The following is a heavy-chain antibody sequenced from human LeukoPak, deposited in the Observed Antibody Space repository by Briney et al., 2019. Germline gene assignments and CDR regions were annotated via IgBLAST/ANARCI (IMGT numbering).Heavy chain of an antibody. CDR3: ARVYVGYQLLSGYFDY. Sequence: SVKVSCKASGGTFSSYAISWVRQAPGQGLEWMGGIIPIFGTANYAQKFQGRVTITADESTSTAYMELSSLRSEDTAVYYCARVYVGYQLLSGYFDYWGQGTLVTVSS. J-gene: IGHJ4*02. V-gene: IGHV1-69*01. CDR2: IIPIFGTA. CDR1: GGTFSSYA. D-gene: IGHD2-2*01.